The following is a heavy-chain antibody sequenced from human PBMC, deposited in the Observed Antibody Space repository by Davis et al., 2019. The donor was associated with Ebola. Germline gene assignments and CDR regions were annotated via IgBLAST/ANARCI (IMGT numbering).Heavy chain of an antibody. CDR2: IYYSGST. Sequence: SETLSLTCTVSGGSISSYYWSWIRQPPGKGLEWIGYIYYSGSTNYNPSLKSRVTISVDTSKNQFSLKLSSVTAADTAVYYCARAPRRWNEVGWLDVWGQGTTVTVSS. V-gene: IGHV4-59*12. J-gene: IGHJ6*02. CDR3: ARAPRRWNEVGWLDV. CDR1: GGSISSYY. D-gene: IGHD1-1*01.